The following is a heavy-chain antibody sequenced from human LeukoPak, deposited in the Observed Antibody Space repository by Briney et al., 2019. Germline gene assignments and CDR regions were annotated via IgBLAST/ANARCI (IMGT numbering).Heavy chain of an antibody. CDR2: VYSGGST. V-gene: IGHV3-53*01. J-gene: IGHJ3*02. CDR3: ARDTVDDSLDI. Sequence: PGGSLRLSCAASGFTVTRTSMTWVRQAPEKGLEWVSIVYSGGSTYHADSLKGRSTVSRDDSKNTVYLQMNNLRAEDTAMYYCARDTVDDSLDIWGQGTMVTVSS. D-gene: IGHD4-11*01. CDR1: GFTVTRTS.